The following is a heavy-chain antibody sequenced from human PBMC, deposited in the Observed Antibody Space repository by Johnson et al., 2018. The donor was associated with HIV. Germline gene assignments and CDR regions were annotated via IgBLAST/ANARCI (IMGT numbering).Heavy chain of an antibody. V-gene: IGHV3-30*07. D-gene: IGHD3-10*01. CDR2: ISYDGSNK. CDR1: GFTFSSYS. J-gene: IGHJ3*02. Sequence: VQLVESGGGVVQPGRSLRLSCAASGFTFSSYSMHWVRQAPGKGLEWVAVISYDGSNKYYADSVKGRFTISRDNAKNSLYLQMNSPRAEDTGVYYCARALPWYYGSGIYPDTFDIWGQGTMVTVSS. CDR3: ARALPWYYGSGIYPDTFDI.